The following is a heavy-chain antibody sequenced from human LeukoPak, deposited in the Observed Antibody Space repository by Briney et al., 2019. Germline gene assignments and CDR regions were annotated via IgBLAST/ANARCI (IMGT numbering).Heavy chain of an antibody. CDR3: ARRAGAYSHPYDY. J-gene: IGHJ4*02. CDR1: GFTFSSYD. CDR2: IGTAGDT. Sequence: GGSLRLSCAASGFTFSSYDMHWVRQAIGKGLEWVSAIGTAGDTYYPGSVKGRFTISRDNSKNTLYLQMNSLRAEDTAVYYCARRAGAYSHPYDYWGQGTLVTVSS. D-gene: IGHD4/OR15-4a*01. V-gene: IGHV3-13*01.